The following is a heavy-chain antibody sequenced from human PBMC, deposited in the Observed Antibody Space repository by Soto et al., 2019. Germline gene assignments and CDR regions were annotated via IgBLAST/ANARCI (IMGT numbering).Heavy chain of an antibody. J-gene: IGHJ5*02. CDR2: ISGSGVST. V-gene: IGHV3-23*01. D-gene: IGHD2-8*01. Sequence: EVELLESGGGLSPPGGSLRLSCAASGFIFRSTAMACVRQAPGKGLEWVSHISGSGVSTYFSDSVKGRFTISRDNSNNTLYLQMNSLRAEDTAVYYCARERDGHNPNWFDLWGQGTLVTVSS. CDR1: GFIFRSTA. CDR3: ARERDGHNPNWFDL.